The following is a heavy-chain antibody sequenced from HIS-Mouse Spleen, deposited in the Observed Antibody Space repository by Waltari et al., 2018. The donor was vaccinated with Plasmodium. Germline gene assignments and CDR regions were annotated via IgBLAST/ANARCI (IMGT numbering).Heavy chain of an antibody. V-gene: IGHV4-39*07. CDR2: IYYSGST. CDR1: GGSISRSSYY. J-gene: IGHJ4*02. Sequence: HLQLQESGPGLVKPSETLSLTCTVSGGSISRSSYYWGWIRQPPGKGLEWVGSIYYSGSTYYNPSLKSRVTIAVDTSKNQFSLKLSSVTAADTAVYYCARDRITGTSYFDYWGQGTLVTVSS. CDR3: ARDRITGTSYFDY. D-gene: IGHD1-7*01.